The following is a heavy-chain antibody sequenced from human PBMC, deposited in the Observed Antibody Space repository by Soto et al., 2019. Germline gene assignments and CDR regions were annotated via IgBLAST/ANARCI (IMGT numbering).Heavy chain of an antibody. Sequence: GGSLRLSCAASGFTFSSYGMHWVRQAPGKGLEWVAVISYDGSNKYYADSVKGRFTISRDNSKNTLYLQMNSLRAEDTAVYYCAKDESRNYYDSSGYFDYWGQGTLVTVSS. D-gene: IGHD3-22*01. CDR1: GFTFSSYG. CDR3: AKDESRNYYDSSGYFDY. CDR2: ISYDGSNK. J-gene: IGHJ4*02. V-gene: IGHV3-30*18.